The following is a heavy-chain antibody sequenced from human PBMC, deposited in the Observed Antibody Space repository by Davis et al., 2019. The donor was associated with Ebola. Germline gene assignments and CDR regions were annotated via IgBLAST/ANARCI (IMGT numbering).Heavy chain of an antibody. CDR3: AHSKEDILVLSGTVDHYGMDV. CDR1: GYTFTTYD. CDR2: MNPNSGNT. J-gene: IGHJ6*02. D-gene: IGHD4-23*01. Sequence: AASVKVSCKTSGYTFTTYDINWVRQATGQGLEWMGWMNPNSGNTGYAQQFQDRITMTRNISTGTAYMELNSLRSEDTAVYYCAHSKEDILVLSGTVDHYGMDVWGQGTTVTVS. V-gene: IGHV1-8*01.